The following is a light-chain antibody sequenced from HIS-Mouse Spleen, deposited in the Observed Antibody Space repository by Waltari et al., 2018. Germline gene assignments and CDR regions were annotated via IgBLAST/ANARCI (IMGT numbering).Light chain of an antibody. CDR2: DDS. V-gene: IGLV3-21*03. J-gene: IGLJ2*01. CDR1: NIGSKS. CDR3: QVWDSSSDHVV. Sequence: SYVLTQPPSVSVAPGKTARITCGGNNIGSKSVHWDQQKPGKAPVLVVYDDSDRPSGIPERFSGSTSGNTATLTISRVEAVDEADYYCQVWDSSSDHVVFGGGTKLTVL.